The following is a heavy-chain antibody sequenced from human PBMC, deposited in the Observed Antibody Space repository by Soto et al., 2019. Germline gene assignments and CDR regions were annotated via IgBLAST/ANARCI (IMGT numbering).Heavy chain of an antibody. CDR3: AKNILGDGGYGGY. CDR1: GFTFSSYA. Sequence: GGSLRLSCAASGFTFSSYAMSWVRQAPGKGLEWVSAISGSGGTRYYADSVKGRFTISRDNSKNTLYLQMNSLRAEDTAVYYCAKNILGDGGYGGYWGQGTLGTVSS. D-gene: IGHD5-12*01. CDR2: ISGSGGTR. V-gene: IGHV3-23*01. J-gene: IGHJ4*02.